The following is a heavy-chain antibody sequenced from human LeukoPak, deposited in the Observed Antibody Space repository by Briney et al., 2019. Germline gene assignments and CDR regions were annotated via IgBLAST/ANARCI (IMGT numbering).Heavy chain of an antibody. J-gene: IGHJ4*02. D-gene: IGHD3-22*01. Sequence: GGSLRLSCAASGITFSRYWMSWVRQAPGKGLEWVANIKQDGSEKYYVDSVKGRFTISRDNAKNSLYLQMNSLRAEDTAVYYCAREPPTYYYDSSGYDWGQGTLVTVSS. CDR1: GITFSRYW. V-gene: IGHV3-7*01. CDR3: AREPPTYYYDSSGYD. CDR2: IKQDGSEK.